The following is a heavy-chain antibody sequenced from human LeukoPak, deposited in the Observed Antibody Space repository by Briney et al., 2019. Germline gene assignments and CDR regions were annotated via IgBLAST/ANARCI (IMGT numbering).Heavy chain of an antibody. V-gene: IGHV4-34*01. CDR2: INHSGST. Sequence: SETLSLTCAVYGGSFSGYYWSWIRQPPGKGLEWIGEINHSGSTNYNPSLKRRVTISVDTSKNQFSLKLSSVTAADTVVYYCARIRYCSGGSCSWGQETLVSVSS. CDR3: ARIRYCSGGSCS. CDR1: GGSFSGYY. J-gene: IGHJ5*02. D-gene: IGHD2-15*01.